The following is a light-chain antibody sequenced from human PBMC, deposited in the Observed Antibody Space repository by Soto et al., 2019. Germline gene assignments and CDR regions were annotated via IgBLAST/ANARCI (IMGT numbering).Light chain of an antibody. V-gene: IGLV7-46*01. Sequence: QTVVTQEPSLTVSPGGTVTLTCASSTGAVTSGHYPYWFQQRPGQAPRTLIYDTSNKHSWTPARFSGSLLGGKAALTLSGAQPEDEAEYYCLLSYSDARKVFGGGTKVTVL. CDR3: LLSYSDARKV. J-gene: IGLJ3*02. CDR1: TGAVTSGHY. CDR2: DTS.